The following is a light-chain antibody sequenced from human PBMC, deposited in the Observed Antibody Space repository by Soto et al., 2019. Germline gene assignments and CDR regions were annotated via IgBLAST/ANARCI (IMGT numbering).Light chain of an antibody. CDR1: KLGDKY. CDR3: QAWDSSTGV. V-gene: IGLV3-1*01. J-gene: IGLJ1*01. Sequence: SYELTQPPSVSVSPGQTARITCSGDKLGDKYACWYQQKPGQSPVLVICQDDKRPSGIPERFSGSNSGNTATLTISGTQPMDEADYYCQAWDSSTGVFGTGTKLTVL. CDR2: QDD.